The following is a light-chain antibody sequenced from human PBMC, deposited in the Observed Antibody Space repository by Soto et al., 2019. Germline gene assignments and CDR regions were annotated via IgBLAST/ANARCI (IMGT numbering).Light chain of an antibody. J-gene: IGLJ3*02. V-gene: IGLV2-11*01. CDR2: DVS. Sequence: QSALTQPRSVSGSPGQSVTISCTGTSSDVGAYNYVSWYQHHPGKAPKVMIYDVSERPSGVPDRFSGYKSDNKASLTISGRQAEDEADYYCCSYAGGYSWVFGGGTARAVL. CDR1: SSDVGAYNY. CDR3: CSYAGGYSWV.